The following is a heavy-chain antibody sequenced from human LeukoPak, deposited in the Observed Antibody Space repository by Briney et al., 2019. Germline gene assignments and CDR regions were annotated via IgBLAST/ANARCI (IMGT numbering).Heavy chain of an antibody. CDR3: ARGRRGYSYGPFLSAFDI. J-gene: IGHJ3*02. Sequence: ASETLSLTCAVYGGSFSGYYWSWIRQPPGKGLEWIGEINHSGSTNYNPSLKSRVTISVDTSKNQFSLKLSSVTAADTAVYYCARGRRGYSYGPFLSAFDIWGQGTMVTVSS. CDR1: GGSFSGYY. D-gene: IGHD5-18*01. CDR2: INHSGST. V-gene: IGHV4-34*01.